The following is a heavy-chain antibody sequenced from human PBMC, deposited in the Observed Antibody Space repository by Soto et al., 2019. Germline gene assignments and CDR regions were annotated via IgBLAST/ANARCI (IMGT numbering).Heavy chain of an antibody. V-gene: IGHV1-69*04. CDR1: GGTFSSYT. Sequence: ASVKVSCKASGGTFSSYTISWVRQAPGQGLEWMGRFIPVPNIANYAQNFQGRVTITADKSTSTAYLEVTSLRSEDTAVYYCVRDTGITGWLEYYYYGIDYWGQGILVTVSS. CDR2: FIPVPNIA. D-gene: IGHD4-17*01. J-gene: IGHJ4*02. CDR3: VRDTGITGWLEYYYYGIDY.